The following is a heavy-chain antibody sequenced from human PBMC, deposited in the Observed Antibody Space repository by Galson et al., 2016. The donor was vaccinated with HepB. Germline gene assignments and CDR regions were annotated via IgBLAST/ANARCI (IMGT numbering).Heavy chain of an antibody. CDR3: TRGACNYGGCHSTIDS. Sequence: SLRLSCAASGFTFSSYAMSRVRQAPGKGLEWVSAISGSGGSTYYADSVKGRFTISRDNAKNTAYLQMSGLRAEDTAVYYCTRGACNYGGCHSTIDSWGQGTLVTVSS. J-gene: IGHJ4*02. D-gene: IGHD2-15*01. V-gene: IGHV3-23*01. CDR1: GFTFSSYA. CDR2: ISGSGGST.